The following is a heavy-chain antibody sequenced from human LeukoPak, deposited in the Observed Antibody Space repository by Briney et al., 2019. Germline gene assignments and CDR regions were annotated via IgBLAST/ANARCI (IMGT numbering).Heavy chain of an antibody. D-gene: IGHD2-15*01. V-gene: IGHV1-58*02. CDR1: GFTFTSSA. CDR2: IVVGSGNT. J-gene: IGHJ4*02. Sequence: SVKVSCKASGFTFTSSAMQWVRQARGQRLEWIGWIVVGSGNTNYAQKFQERVTITRDMSTSTAYMELSSLRSEDTAVYYCVAGYCSGGSCGSSLDYWGQGTLVTVSS. CDR3: VAGYCSGGSCGSSLDY.